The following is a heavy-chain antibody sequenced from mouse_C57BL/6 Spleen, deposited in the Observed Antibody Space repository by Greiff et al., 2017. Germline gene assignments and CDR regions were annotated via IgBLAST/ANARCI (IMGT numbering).Heavy chain of an antibody. V-gene: IGHV1-55*01. Sequence: VQLQQPGAELVKPGASVKMSCKASGYTFTSYWITWVQQRPGQGLEWIGDIYPGSGSTNYNEKFKSKATLTVDTSSSTAYMQLSSLTSEDSAVYYCARDRGGDSYYAMDYWGQGTSVTVSS. CDR3: ARDRGGDSYYAMDY. CDR1: GYTFTSYW. J-gene: IGHJ4*01. CDR2: IYPGSGST. D-gene: IGHD3-2*01.